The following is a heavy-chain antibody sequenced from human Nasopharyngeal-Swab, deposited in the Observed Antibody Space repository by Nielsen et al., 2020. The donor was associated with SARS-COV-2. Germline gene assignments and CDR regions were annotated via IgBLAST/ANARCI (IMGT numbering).Heavy chain of an antibody. J-gene: IGHJ4*02. CDR1: TFTFSSDA. CDR3: VKHTGNFYGSSDF. CDR2: LTNDGRHT. V-gene: IGHV3-23*01. Sequence: GESLKISCVASTFTFSSDAMSWVRQAPGKGLVWASTLTNDGRHTYHADSLEGRFTISRDNSRNTLYLQMSNLRPEDTAVYYCVKHTGNFYGSSDFWGQGTLVTVSS. D-gene: IGHD3-10*01.